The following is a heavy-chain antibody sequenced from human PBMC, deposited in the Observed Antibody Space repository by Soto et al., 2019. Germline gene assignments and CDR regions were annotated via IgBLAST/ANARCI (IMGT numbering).Heavy chain of an antibody. CDR1: GGTFSSYA. Sequence: QVQLVQSGAEVKKPGSSVKVSCTASGGTFSSYAISWVRQAPGQGLEWMGGVIPLFGTANYAQKFQGRVTITADESTSTAYMELSRLRSEDRAVYYCASPGQPYYYGSGSSRYYYGMDVWGQGTTVTVSS. J-gene: IGHJ6*02. V-gene: IGHV1-69*01. CDR2: VIPLFGTA. D-gene: IGHD3-10*01. CDR3: ASPGQPYYYGSGSSRYYYGMDV.